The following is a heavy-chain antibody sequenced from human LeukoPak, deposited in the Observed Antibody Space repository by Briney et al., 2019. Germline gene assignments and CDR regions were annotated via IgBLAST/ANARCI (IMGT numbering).Heavy chain of an antibody. J-gene: IGHJ4*02. V-gene: IGHV3-30*02. CDR2: IRSDGSNK. CDR1: GFTFSTYT. CDR3: APGTSD. Sequence: GGSLRLSCAASGFTFSTYTINWVRQAPGKGLEWVAFIRSDGSNKCYADSVNSRFTISRDNSKNTLYLQMNSLRAEDTAVYYCAPGTSDWGQGTLVTVSS. D-gene: IGHD6-13*01.